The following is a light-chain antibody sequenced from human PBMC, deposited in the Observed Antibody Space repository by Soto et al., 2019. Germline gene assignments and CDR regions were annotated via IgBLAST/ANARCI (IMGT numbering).Light chain of an antibody. CDR1: SSDVGGYNY. J-gene: IGLJ1*01. V-gene: IGLV2-14*01. CDR3: SSYTGSSTPYV. CDR2: EVS. Sequence: QSVLTQPASVSGSPGQSITISCTGTSSDVGGYNYVSWYQQHPGKAPKLMIYEVSHRPSGVSNRFSDSKSGNTASLTISGLQAEDESDYYCSSYTGSSTPYVFGTGTKVTVL.